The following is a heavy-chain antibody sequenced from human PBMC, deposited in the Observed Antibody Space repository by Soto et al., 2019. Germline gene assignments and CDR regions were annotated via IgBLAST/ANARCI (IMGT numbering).Heavy chain of an antibody. J-gene: IGHJ5*02. D-gene: IGHD6-19*01. CDR2: IHYSGST. CDR1: GGSISRYY. CDR3: ARVPAVASTIPSLWFDP. V-gene: IGHV4-59*01. Sequence: SETLSLTGNVSGGSISRYYWSWIRQPPGKGLEWIGYIHYSGSTKYNPSLKSRVTISVDTSKNQFSLKLTSVTAADTAVYFCARVPAVASTIPSLWFDPWGQGTLVTVSS.